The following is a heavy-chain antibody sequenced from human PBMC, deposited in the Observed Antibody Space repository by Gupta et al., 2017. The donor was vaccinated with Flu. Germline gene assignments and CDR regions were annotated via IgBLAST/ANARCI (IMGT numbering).Heavy chain of an antibody. CDR3: AKDISTYLAARPPYYYYGMDV. D-gene: IGHD6-6*01. CDR1: GSTFDDSA. V-gene: IGHV3-9*01. J-gene: IGHJ6*02. Sequence: EVQLVEADGGSVQPGRSLRLSCAASGSTFDDSAMHLVRQAPGKGLEWVSGISWNSGSIGYADSVKGRFTISRDNAKNSLYRQMNSLRAEDTALYYCAKDISTYLAARPPYYYYGMDVWGQGTTVTVSS. CDR2: ISWNSGSI.